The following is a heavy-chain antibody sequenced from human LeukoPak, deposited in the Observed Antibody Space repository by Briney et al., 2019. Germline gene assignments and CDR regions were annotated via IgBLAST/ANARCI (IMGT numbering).Heavy chain of an antibody. D-gene: IGHD4-11*01. J-gene: IGHJ6*03. CDR1: GFTFSRYA. V-gene: IGHV3-69-1*01. CDR3: TRVEETATTAAIIRKYSYYYYYMDV. Sequence: PGGSLRLSCAASGFTFSRYAMHWVRQAPGKGLEWISFIASDSSIYYADSVKGRFTLSRDNAKNSLYLQMSSLRAEDTAVYYCTRVEETATTAAIIRKYSYYYYYMDVWGKGNTVTVSS. CDR2: IASDSSI.